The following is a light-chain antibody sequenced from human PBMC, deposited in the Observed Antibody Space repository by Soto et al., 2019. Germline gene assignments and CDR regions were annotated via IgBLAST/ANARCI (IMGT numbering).Light chain of an antibody. V-gene: IGKV4-1*01. J-gene: IGKJ5*01. CDR1: QSVLYSSNNKNY. Sequence: DIVMTQSPDSLAVSLGERATINCKSSQSVLYSSNNKNYLAWYQQKPGQPPKLLIYWASTRESGVPDRFSGSGSGTDFALTISSLQAEDVAVYYCQQYYITSIPFGQGTRLEIK. CDR3: QQYYITSIP. CDR2: WAS.